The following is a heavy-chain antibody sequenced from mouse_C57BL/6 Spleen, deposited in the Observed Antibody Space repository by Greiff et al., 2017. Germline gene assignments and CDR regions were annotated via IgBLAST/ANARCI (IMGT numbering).Heavy chain of an antibody. CDR1: GYSFTGYY. CDR3: ARGGNEYDGYAIDY. Sequence: VQLQQSGPELVKPGASVKISCKASGYSFTGYYMNWVKQSPEKSLEWIGGINPSTGGTTYNQKFKGKATMTVDKSSSTAYMQLKSLTSEDSAVYYCARGGNEYDGYAIDYWGQGTSVTVSS. J-gene: IGHJ4*01. D-gene: IGHD2-4*01. CDR2: INPSTGGT. V-gene: IGHV1-42*01.